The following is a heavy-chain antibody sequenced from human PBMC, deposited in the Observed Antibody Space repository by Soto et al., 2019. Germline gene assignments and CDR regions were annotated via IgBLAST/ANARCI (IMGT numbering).Heavy chain of an antibody. CDR1: GGSITSSSYY. Sequence: SETLSLTCTVSGGSITSSSYYWGWIRQPPGKGLERIGSIYYSGRAYYSPSLKSRVTISVDTSKNQFSLKLSSVTAAETAVYYCSIDSTLVTNSKYYYYYYGMDVWGQGTTVTVS. CDR2: IYYSGRA. D-gene: IGHD4-4*01. V-gene: IGHV4-39*02. CDR3: SIDSTLVTNSKYYYYYYGMDV. J-gene: IGHJ6*02.